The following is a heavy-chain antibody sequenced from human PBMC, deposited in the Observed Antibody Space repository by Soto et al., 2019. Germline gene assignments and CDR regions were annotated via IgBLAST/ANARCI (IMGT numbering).Heavy chain of an antibody. D-gene: IGHD3-10*01. CDR1: GGIFSTYA. CDR3: ARDRDDYDSGNYYNRIDF. Sequence: QVQLVQSGAEVKKTGSSVKVSCKASGGIFSTYAISWLRQAPGQGLEWMGGIIPIFGTPNYAQRFQGRVTITADESTSTAYMELSRLRSEDTAVYYCARDRDDYDSGNYYNRIDFWGQGTLVTVSS. CDR2: IIPIFGTP. V-gene: IGHV1-69*01. J-gene: IGHJ4*02.